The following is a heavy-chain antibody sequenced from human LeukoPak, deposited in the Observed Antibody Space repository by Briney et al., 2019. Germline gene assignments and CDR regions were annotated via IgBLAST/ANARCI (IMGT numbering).Heavy chain of an antibody. CDR2: IYYSGTT. D-gene: IGHD3-10*01. Sequence: SETLSLTCTVSGGSISSYYWSWIRQPPGKGLEWIGYIYYSGTTNYNPSLKSRVTISVDTSKNQFSLKLSSVTAADTAVYYCARSGSFSWFDPWGQGTLVTVSS. V-gene: IGHV4-59*01. CDR3: ARSGSFSWFDP. CDR1: GGSISSYY. J-gene: IGHJ5*02.